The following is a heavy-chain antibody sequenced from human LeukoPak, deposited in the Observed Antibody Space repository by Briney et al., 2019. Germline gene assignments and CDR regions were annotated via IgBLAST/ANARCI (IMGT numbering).Heavy chain of an antibody. Sequence: GASVKVSCKASGYTFTSYYMHWVRQAPGQGLEWMGIINPTGGSTSYAQRFQGRVTMTRDTSTSTVYMELYSLRSEDTAVYYCARGPRSSGWIEDPWGQGTLVTVSS. J-gene: IGHJ5*02. D-gene: IGHD6-19*01. CDR2: INPTGGST. V-gene: IGHV1-46*01. CDR3: ARGPRSSGWIEDP. CDR1: GYTFTSYY.